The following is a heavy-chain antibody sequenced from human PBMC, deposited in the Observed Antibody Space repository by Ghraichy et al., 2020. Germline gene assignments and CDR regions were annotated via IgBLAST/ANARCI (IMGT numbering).Heavy chain of an antibody. CDR2: INCSGGST. Sequence: SVKVSCKASGYTFSRYYIHWVRQAPGQGLEWMGIINCSGGSTNYAQKFQGRVTMTRDTPTSTVNMELSSLRSEDTAVYYCARDGGGDLVPLDYWGQGTLVTVSS. CDR3: ARDGGGDLVPLDY. D-gene: IGHD2-21*02. J-gene: IGHJ4*02. CDR1: GYTFSRYY. V-gene: IGHV1-46*01.